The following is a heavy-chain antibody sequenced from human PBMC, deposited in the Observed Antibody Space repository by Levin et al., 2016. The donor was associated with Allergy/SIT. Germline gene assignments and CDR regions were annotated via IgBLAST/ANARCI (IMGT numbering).Heavy chain of an antibody. D-gene: IGHD3-16*01. CDR3: AREGGPQILPGYYYYYGMDV. V-gene: IGHV1-18*01. CDR2: ISAYNGNT. J-gene: IGHJ6*02. Sequence: WVRQAPGQGLEWMGWISAYNGNTNYAQKLQGRVTMTTDTSTSTAYMELRSLRSDDTAVYYCAREGGPQILPGYYYYYGMDVWGQGTTVPSP.